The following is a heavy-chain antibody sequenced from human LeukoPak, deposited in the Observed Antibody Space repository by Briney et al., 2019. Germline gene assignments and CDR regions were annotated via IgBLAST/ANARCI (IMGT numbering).Heavy chain of an antibody. J-gene: IGHJ4*02. CDR3: ARSGYCSGGSCYESDY. CDR1: GFTFSSCW. V-gene: IGHV3-7*01. D-gene: IGHD2-15*01. CDR2: IKQDGSEK. Sequence: GGSLRLSCAAPGFTFSSCWMSWVRQAPGKGLDWVANIKQDGSEKYYVDSVKGRFTISRDNAKNSLYLQMNSLRAEDTAVYYCARSGYCSGGSCYESDYWGQGTLVTVSS.